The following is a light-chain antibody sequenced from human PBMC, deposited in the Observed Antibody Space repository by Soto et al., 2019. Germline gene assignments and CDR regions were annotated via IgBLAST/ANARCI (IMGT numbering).Light chain of an antibody. V-gene: IGKV3-20*01. CDR1: QSVSSSY. Sequence: EIVLTPSPGTLSLSPGERATLSCRASQSVSSSYLAWYQPKPGQAPRLLIYGASSRATGIPDRFSGSGSGTEFTLTISSLQSEDFAVYYCQQYNNWPPITFGQGTRLEIK. CDR2: GAS. J-gene: IGKJ5*01. CDR3: QQYNNWPPIT.